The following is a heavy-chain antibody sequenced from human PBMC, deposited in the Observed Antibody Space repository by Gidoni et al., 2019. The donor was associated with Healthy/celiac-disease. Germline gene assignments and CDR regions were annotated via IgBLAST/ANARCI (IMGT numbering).Heavy chain of an antibody. CDR1: GFTFSSYS. J-gene: IGHJ2*01. V-gene: IGHV3-48*04. CDR2: ISSSSSTI. CDR3: ARVSLEPFWYFDL. Sequence: EVQLVEPGGGLVQPGGSLRLSCAASGFTFSSYSMNWVRQAPGKGLEWVSYISSSSSTIYYADSVKGRFTISRDNAKNSLYLQMNSLRAEDTAVYYCARVSLEPFWYFDLWGRGTLVTVSS. D-gene: IGHD3-9*01.